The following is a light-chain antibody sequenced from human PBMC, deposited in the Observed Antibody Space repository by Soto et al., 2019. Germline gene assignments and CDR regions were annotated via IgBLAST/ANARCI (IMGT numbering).Light chain of an antibody. CDR1: SSDVGGYNY. J-gene: IGLJ1*01. CDR3: SSYRSRSTLLYV. CDR2: DVS. V-gene: IGLV2-14*01. Sequence: QSALTQPASVSGSPGQSITISCTGTSSDVGGYNYVSWYQQHPGKAPKLMIYDVSNRPSGVSNRFSGSKSGNTASLTISGLQAEDEADYYCSSYRSRSTLLYVFGTGTKLTVL.